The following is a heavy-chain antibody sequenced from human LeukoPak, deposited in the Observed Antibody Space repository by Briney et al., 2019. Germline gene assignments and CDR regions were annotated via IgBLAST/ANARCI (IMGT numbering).Heavy chain of an antibody. Sequence: HPGGSLRLSCAASGFTFGDYAMHWVRQAPGKGLEWVSHISWNSDSIGYADSVKGRFSIFRDNYKNMLYLQMNSLRVEDTALYYCAKGHGDASGYYYFDSWGQGTLVTVSS. CDR3: AKGHGDASGYYYFDS. CDR1: GFTFGDYA. D-gene: IGHD3-22*01. V-gene: IGHV3-9*01. J-gene: IGHJ4*02. CDR2: ISWNSDSI.